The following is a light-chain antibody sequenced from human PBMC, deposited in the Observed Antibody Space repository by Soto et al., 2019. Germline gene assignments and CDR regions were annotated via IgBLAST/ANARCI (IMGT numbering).Light chain of an antibody. CDR2: DVS. CDR3: CSYAGSYTSPYV. CDR1: SSYVGGYNY. V-gene: IGLV2-11*01. Sequence: QSALTQPRSVSGSPGQAVTISCTGTSSYVGGYNYVSWYQQHPGKAPKLMIYDVSKRPSGVPDRFSGSKSGNTASLTISGLQAEDEADYYCCSYAGSYTSPYVFGTGTKVTVL. J-gene: IGLJ1*01.